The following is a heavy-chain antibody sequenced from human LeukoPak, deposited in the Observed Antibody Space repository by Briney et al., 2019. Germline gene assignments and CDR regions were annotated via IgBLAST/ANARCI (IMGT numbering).Heavy chain of an antibody. Sequence: ASVNVSCTASGYTFTSYGISWVRQAPGQGLEWMGCISPYNGNTNYGQKVKGRVTITRDTAMSTDYMKMRSYMPEDTVIYYCATVRNSAMAAFDFCGRGPGVTVS. CDR1: GYTFTSYG. CDR3: ATVRNSAMAAFDF. CDR2: ISPYNGNT. J-gene: IGHJ4*02. D-gene: IGHD2/OR15-2a*01. V-gene: IGHV1-18*04.